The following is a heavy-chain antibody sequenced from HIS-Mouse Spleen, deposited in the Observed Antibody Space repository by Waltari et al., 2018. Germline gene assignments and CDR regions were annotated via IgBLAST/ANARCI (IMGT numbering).Heavy chain of an antibody. D-gene: IGHD3-10*01. Sequence: QVQLQESGPGLVKPSETLSLTCTVSGGSISSYYWSWIRQPPGKGLEWIGYHYYSGSTNYNPSLKSRVTISVATSKNQFSLKLSSVTAADTAVYYCARAWGMGGITTSLWYFDLWGRGTLVTVSS. V-gene: IGHV4-59*01. J-gene: IGHJ2*01. CDR3: ARAWGMGGITTSLWYFDL. CDR1: GGSISSYY. CDR2: HYYSGST.